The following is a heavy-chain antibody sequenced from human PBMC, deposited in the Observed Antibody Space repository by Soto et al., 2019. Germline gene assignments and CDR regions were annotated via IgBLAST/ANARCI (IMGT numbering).Heavy chain of an antibody. CDR3: AKGQWGGDYCDYEGVGYFDL. J-gene: IGHJ2*01. CDR1: GFTFDDYA. CDR2: ISWNSGSI. V-gene: IGHV3-9*01. Sequence: EVQLVESGGGLVQPGRSLRLSCAASGFTFDDYAMHWVRQAPGKGLEWVSGISWNSGSIGYADSVKGRFTISRDNAKRCRFLQISSLSAEDTAFCNCAKGQWGGDYCDYEGVGYFDLWGRGTLVTVSS. D-gene: IGHD4-17*01.